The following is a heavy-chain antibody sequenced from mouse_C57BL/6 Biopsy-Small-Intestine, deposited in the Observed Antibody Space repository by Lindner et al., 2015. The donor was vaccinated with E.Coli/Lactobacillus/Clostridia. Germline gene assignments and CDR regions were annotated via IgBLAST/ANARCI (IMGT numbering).Heavy chain of an antibody. CDR1: GFNIKDYY. V-gene: IGHV14-2*01. CDR2: IDPEDDET. Sequence: VQLQESGAELVKPGASVKLSCTASGFNIKDYYMHWVRQRTEQGLEWIGRIDPEDDETEFAPRFQGKATITADTSSNVAYLRLSSLTSEDTAVYYCAPGFAYWGQGTLVTVSA. CDR3: APGFAY. J-gene: IGHJ3*01.